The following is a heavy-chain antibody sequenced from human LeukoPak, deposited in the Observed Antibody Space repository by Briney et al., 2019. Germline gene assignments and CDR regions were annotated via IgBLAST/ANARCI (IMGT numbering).Heavy chain of an antibody. CDR2: IYSGDSDT. V-gene: IGHV5-51*01. D-gene: IGHD6-13*01. J-gene: IGHJ5*02. Sequence: GESLKISCKGSGYSFTSYWIGWVRQMPGKGLEWMGIIYSGDSDTRYSPSFQGQVTISADKSISTAYLQWSSLKASDTAMYYCARGKVAAVGVKYTWFDPWGQGTLVTVSS. CDR1: GYSFTSYW. CDR3: ARGKVAAVGVKYTWFDP.